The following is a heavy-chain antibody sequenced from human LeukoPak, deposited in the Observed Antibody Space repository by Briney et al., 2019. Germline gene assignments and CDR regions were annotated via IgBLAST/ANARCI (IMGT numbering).Heavy chain of an antibody. Sequence: SVKVSCKASGYTFTSYGISWVRQAPGQGLEWMGGIIPIFGTANYAQKFQGRVTITADKSTSTAYMELSSLRSEDTAVYYCARARSSWYSPSYYYMDVWGKGTTVTVSS. J-gene: IGHJ6*03. D-gene: IGHD6-13*01. V-gene: IGHV1-69*06. CDR2: IIPIFGTA. CDR1: GYTFTSYG. CDR3: ARARSSWYSPSYYYMDV.